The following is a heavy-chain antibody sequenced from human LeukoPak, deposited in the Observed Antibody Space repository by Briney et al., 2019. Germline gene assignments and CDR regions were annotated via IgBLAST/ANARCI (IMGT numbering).Heavy chain of an antibody. Sequence: PSETLSLTCTVSGVSIRSSTYYWGWIRQPPGKGLDWIGNVYYSGSTYYNPSLKSRVTISVDTSKNQISLKLNSVTSADTAVYYFSRQAISGYDPPPFDSWGQGTLVTVSS. CDR1: GVSIRSSTYY. V-gene: IGHV4-39*01. D-gene: IGHD5-12*01. CDR2: VYYSGST. CDR3: SRQAISGYDPPPFDS. J-gene: IGHJ4*02.